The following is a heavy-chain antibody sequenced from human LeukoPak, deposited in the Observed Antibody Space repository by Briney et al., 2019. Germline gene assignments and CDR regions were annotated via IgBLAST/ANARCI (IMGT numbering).Heavy chain of an antibody. CDR1: GDDVSSNSGT. CDR2: TYYRSKWYY. Sequence: SQTLSLTCAISGDDVSSNSGTWSWVRPSPSRGLEWLGRTYYRSKWYYDYAVSVKTRITINPDTSRNQFSLQLHSLTPEDTAVYYCAKGSYAMGVWGQGTTVTVSS. CDR3: AKGSYAMGV. J-gene: IGHJ6*02. V-gene: IGHV6-1*01.